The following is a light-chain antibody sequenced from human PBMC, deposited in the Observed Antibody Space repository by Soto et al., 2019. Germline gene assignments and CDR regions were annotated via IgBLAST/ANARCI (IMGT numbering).Light chain of an antibody. CDR3: QSYDNSLSAYV. V-gene: IGLV1-40*01. Sequence: QSVLTQPPSVSGAPGQSVTISCTGSSSNIGAGYDVHWYQHLPGTAPKLLIFVNSNRPSGVPDRFSGSKSGTSASLAITGLQAEDEADYYCQSYDNSLSAYVFGSGTKVTVL. CDR2: VNS. CDR1: SSNIGAGYD. J-gene: IGLJ1*01.